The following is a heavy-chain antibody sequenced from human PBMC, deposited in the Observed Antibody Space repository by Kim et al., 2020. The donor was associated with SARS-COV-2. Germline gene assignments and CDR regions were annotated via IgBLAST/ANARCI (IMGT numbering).Heavy chain of an antibody. CDR2: IYPGDSDT. D-gene: IGHD2-15*01. CDR1: GYSFSSYW. Sequence: GESLKISCKASGYSFSSYWIGWVRQMPGKGLEWMGVIYPGDSDTKYSPSFEGQVTISADWSITTAFLQWSSLKASDTAMYFCAMAPSWTITPYHFDYWGQGTLITVSP. V-gene: IGHV5-51*01. J-gene: IGHJ4*02. CDR3: AMAPSWTITPYHFDY.